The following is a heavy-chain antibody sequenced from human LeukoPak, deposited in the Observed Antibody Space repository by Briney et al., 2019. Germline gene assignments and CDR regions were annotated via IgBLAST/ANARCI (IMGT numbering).Heavy chain of an antibody. Sequence: AGGSLRLSCAASGFTFSSYSMNWVRQAPGKGLEWVSYISSSSSSTIYYADSVKGRFTISRDNAKNSLYLQMNSLRAEDTAVYYCARDLRLKYYQGFDPWGQGTLVTVSS. D-gene: IGHD2-2*01. CDR1: GFTFSSYS. CDR2: ISSSSSSTI. V-gene: IGHV3-48*01. CDR3: ARDLRLKYYQGFDP. J-gene: IGHJ5*02.